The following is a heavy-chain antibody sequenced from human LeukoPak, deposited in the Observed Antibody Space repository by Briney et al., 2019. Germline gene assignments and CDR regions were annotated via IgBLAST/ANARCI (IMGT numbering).Heavy chain of an antibody. V-gene: IGHV4-31*03. CDR2: IYYSGST. J-gene: IGHJ4*02. CDR1: GGSISSGGYY. CDR3: ARVYDFWSGYYSFDY. Sequence: SQTPSLTCTVSGGSISSGGYYWSWIRQHPGKGLEWIGYIYYSGSTYYNPSLKSRVTISVDTSKNQFSLKLSSVTAADTAVYYCARVYDFWSGYYSFDYWGQGTLVTVSS. D-gene: IGHD3-3*01.